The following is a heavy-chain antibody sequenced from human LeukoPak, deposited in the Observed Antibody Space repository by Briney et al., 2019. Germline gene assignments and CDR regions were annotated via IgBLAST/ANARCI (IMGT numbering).Heavy chain of an antibody. D-gene: IGHD3-22*01. V-gene: IGHV3-15*01. CDR3: VSDYYDSSGLRPVDY. CDR1: GLTFSNAW. J-gene: IGHJ4*02. CDR2: IKSKTDGGTT. Sequence: PGGSLRLSCAASGLTFSNAWMSWVRQAPGKGLEWVGRIKSKTDGGTTDYAAPVKGRFTISRDDSKNTLYLQMNSLKTENTAVYYCVSDYYDSSGLRPVDYWGQGTLVTVSS.